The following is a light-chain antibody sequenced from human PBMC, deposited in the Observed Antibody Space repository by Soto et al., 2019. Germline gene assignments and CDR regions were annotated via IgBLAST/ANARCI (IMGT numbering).Light chain of an antibody. J-gene: IGLJ3*02. CDR2: DVT. CDR1: SSDLGRYNY. V-gene: IGLV2-14*03. Sequence: QSALTQPASVSGSPGRSITISCTGTSSDLGRYNYVSWYQHHPGKAPKLIIYDVTNRPSGVSDRFSGSKSGNTASLTISVLQAEDVAQYFCGSYTGPSTLVVFGGGTKLTFL. CDR3: GSYTGPSTLVV.